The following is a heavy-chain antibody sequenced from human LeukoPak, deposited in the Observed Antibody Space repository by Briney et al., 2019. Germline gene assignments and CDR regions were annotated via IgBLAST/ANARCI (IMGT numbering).Heavy chain of an antibody. Sequence: XIYHSGSTYYNPSLKSRVTISVDRSKNQFSLKLSSVTAADTAVYYCARANVYDSSGYYVDYWGQGTLVTVSS. D-gene: IGHD3-22*01. V-gene: IGHV4-30-2*01. CDR2: IYHSGST. J-gene: IGHJ4*02. CDR3: ARANVYDSSGYYVDY.